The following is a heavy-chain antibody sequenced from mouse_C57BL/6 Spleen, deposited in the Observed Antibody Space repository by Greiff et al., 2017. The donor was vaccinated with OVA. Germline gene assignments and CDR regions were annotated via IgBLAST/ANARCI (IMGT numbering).Heavy chain of an antibody. CDR3: ARPYEGYYYAMDY. Sequence: QVQLQQSGAELARPGASVKLSCKASGYTFTSYGISWVKQRTGQGLEWIGEIYPRSGNTYYNEKFKGKATLTADKSSSTAYMELRSLTAEDSAVYFCARPYEGYYYAMDYWGQGTSVTVSS. V-gene: IGHV1-81*01. CDR2: IYPRSGNT. J-gene: IGHJ4*01. CDR1: GYTFTSYG. D-gene: IGHD2-3*01.